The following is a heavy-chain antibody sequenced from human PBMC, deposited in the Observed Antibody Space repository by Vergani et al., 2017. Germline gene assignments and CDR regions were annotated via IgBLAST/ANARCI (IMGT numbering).Heavy chain of an antibody. V-gene: IGHV4-34*01. CDR3: ARGLQGGYFDY. D-gene: IGHD1-26*01. CDR2: INHSGST. CDR1: GGSFSGYY. Sequence: QVQLQQWGAGLLKPSETLSLTCAVYGGSFSGYYWSWIRQPPGKGLEWIGEINHSGSTNYNPSLKSRVTISVDTSKSQFSLKLSSVTAADTAVYYCARGLQGGYFDYWGQGTLVTVSS. J-gene: IGHJ4*02.